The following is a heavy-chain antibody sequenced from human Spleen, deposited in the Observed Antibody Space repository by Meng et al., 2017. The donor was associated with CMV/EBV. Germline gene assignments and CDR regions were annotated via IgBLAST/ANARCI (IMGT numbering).Heavy chain of an antibody. Sequence: GESLKISCATSGFIFSSHAMSWVRQAPGKGLEWVSSSGSGGNTYYADSVKGRFTASRDNSQNTLFLQMNSLRAEDTAVYHCARRSQYGLYYFDSWGQGTLVTVSS. J-gene: IGHJ4*02. CDR3: ARRSQYGLYYFDS. CDR1: GFIFSSHA. D-gene: IGHD3-16*01. V-gene: IGHV3-23*01. CDR2: SGSGGNT.